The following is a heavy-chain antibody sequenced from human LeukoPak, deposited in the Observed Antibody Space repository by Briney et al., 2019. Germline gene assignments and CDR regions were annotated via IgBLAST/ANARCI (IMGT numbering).Heavy chain of an antibody. CDR2: ISSNGGST. J-gene: IGHJ3*02. Sequence: GGSLRLSCAASGFTFSSYAMHWVRQAPGKGLEYVSAISSNGGSTYYANSVKGRFTISRDNSKNTLYLQMGSLRAEDMAVYYCARGSLYGDAAFDIWGQGTMVTVSS. V-gene: IGHV3-64*01. CDR1: GFTFSSYA. D-gene: IGHD4-17*01. CDR3: ARGSLYGDAAFDI.